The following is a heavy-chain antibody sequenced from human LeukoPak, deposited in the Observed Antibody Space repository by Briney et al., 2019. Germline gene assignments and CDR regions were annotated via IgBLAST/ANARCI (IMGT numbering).Heavy chain of an antibody. D-gene: IGHD2-8*01. CDR1: GGTFSSYA. CDR3: ARGYCTNGVCYSVGDY. Sequence: ASVKVSCKASGGTFSSYAISWVRQAPGQGLEWMGWINPNSGGTNYAQKFQGRVTMTRDTSISTAYMELSRLRSDDTAVYYCARGYCTNGVCYSVGDYWGQGTLVTVSS. V-gene: IGHV1-2*02. J-gene: IGHJ4*02. CDR2: INPNSGGT.